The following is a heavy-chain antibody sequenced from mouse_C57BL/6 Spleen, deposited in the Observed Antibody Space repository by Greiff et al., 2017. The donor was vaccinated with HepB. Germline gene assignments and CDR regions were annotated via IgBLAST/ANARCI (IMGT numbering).Heavy chain of an antibody. J-gene: IGHJ2*01. Sequence: QVQLQQSGPELVKPGASVKISCKASGYAFSSSWMNWVKQRPGKGLEWIGRIYPGDGDTNYNGKFKGKATLTADKSSSTAYMQLSSLTSEDSAVYFCARSLYYGSSYALDYWGQGTTLTVSS. CDR3: ARSLYYGSSYALDY. CDR2: IYPGDGDT. D-gene: IGHD1-1*01. V-gene: IGHV1-82*01. CDR1: GYAFSSSW.